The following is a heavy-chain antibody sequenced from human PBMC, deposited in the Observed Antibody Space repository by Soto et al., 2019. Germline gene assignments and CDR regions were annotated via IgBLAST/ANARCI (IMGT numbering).Heavy chain of an antibody. Sequence: QVQLVESGGGVVQPGESLRLACAASGFTFRSYAMHWVRQTPRKGLEWVAIMWYDGSNQYNADSVRGRITISRDKSNSTPYREMNSLRVEATAVYYWARELNYGGNSPYFDYWGQGVLVTVSS. CDR2: MWYDGSNQ. D-gene: IGHD4-17*01. CDR1: GFTFRSYA. CDR3: ARELNYGGNSPYFDY. J-gene: IGHJ4*02. V-gene: IGHV3-33*01.